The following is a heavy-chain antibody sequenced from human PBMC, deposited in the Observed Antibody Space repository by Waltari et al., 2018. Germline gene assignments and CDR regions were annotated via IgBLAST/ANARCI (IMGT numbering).Heavy chain of an antibody. Sequence: VQLVESGGGLVQPGGSLRLSCAASGFTFSSYALPWVSPAPGKGLEWVAVIWYDGSNKYYADSVKGRFTISRDNSKNTLYLQMNSLRAEDTAVYYCAKDLLDYDFWSGYYTPDYWGQGTLVTVSS. D-gene: IGHD3-3*01. V-gene: IGHV3-33*06. J-gene: IGHJ4*02. CDR1: GFTFSSYA. CDR2: IWYDGSNK. CDR3: AKDLLDYDFWSGYYTPDY.